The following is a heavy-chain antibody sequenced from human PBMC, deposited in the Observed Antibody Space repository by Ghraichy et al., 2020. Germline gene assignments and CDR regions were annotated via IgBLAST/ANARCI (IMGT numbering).Heavy chain of an antibody. J-gene: IGHJ4*02. D-gene: IGHD3-3*01. CDR3: LRPMIFGVGEIFDY. CDR1: GFSLSTRGVG. V-gene: IGHV2-5*04. CDR2: IYWNDDK. Sequence: SGPTLVKPTQTLTLTCTFSGFSLSTRGVGVGWIRQPPGRALEWLALIYWNDDKRYSPSLNSRLTITKDTSKNQVVLTMTNMDPVDTATYYCLRPMIFGVGEIFDYWGQGTLVTVSS.